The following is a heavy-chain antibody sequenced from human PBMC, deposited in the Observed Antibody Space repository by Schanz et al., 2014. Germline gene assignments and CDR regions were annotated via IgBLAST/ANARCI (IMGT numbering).Heavy chain of an antibody. J-gene: IGHJ3*02. D-gene: IGHD4-17*01. CDR1: GFSFSSYA. CDR2: ISYGTSYI. CDR3: ARKMKLGVYGGKGHDSLDI. V-gene: IGHV3-21*01. Sequence: EVQLLESGGGLVQPGGSLRLSCATSGFSFSSYAINWVRQAPGKGLEWVSSISYGTSYIYYAESVKGRFTISRDNAKNSLYLQMNSLRAEDTAVYYCARKMKLGVYGGKGHDSLDIWGQGTMVTVSS.